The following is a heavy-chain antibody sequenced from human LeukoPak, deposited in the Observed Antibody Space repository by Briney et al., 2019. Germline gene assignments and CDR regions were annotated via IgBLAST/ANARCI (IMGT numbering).Heavy chain of an antibody. CDR1: GFTFSRYW. V-gene: IGHV3-7*01. D-gene: IGHD3-16*01. CDR3: ARDAMRGGDYDY. J-gene: IGHJ4*02. Sequence: GGSLRLSCAASGFTFSRYWMSWVRQAPGKGLEGVANIKGDGSEEHYVGSVRGRFTIYRDNAKNSLYLQMNSLRAEDTSVYYCARDAMRGGDYDYWGQGTLVTVSS. CDR2: IKGDGSEE.